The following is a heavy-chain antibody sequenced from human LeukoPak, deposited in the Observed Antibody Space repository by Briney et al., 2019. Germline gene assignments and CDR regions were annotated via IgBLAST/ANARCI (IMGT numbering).Heavy chain of an antibody. CDR3: AREEGYRRYFDL. CDR1: GFTFDDYA. J-gene: IGHJ2*01. D-gene: IGHD3-16*02. V-gene: IGHV3-9*01. CDR2: INWNSDSI. Sequence: GGSLRLSCAVSGFTFDDYAMHWVRHVPGKGLEWVSGINWNSDSIGYADSVKGRFTTSRDNAKNSLYLQMNSLRAEDTAVYYCAREEGYRRYFDLWGRGTLVTVSS.